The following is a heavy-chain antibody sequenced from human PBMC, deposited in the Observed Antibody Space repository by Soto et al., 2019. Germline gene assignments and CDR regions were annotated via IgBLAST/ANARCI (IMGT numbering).Heavy chain of an antibody. CDR1: GGSFSSYS. CDR3: SRAPRRYSDTKEYTAFDI. Sequence: QVQLVQSGAEVKKPGSSVKISCKASGGSFSSYSISWVRQAPGQALECMGRTIPLLNIANYAQKFQGRVPMSANKTTNTPYRELSSLRSDDTAVFYCSRAPRRYSDTKEYTAFDIGGQGTKVTVSS. V-gene: IGHV1-69*02. CDR2: TIPLLNIA. D-gene: IGHD3-22*01. J-gene: IGHJ3*02.